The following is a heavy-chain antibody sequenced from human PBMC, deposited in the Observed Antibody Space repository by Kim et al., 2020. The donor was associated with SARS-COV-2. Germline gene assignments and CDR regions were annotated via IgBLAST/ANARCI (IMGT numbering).Heavy chain of an antibody. D-gene: IGHD6-19*01. Sequence: GGSLRLSCAASGFTFSGSTMPWVRQASGKGLEWVGRISGKASSYATAYAASVKNRFTISSDDSKNTAYLQMNSLKTEDTAVYYCTRVSPIQGGWYDAVDIWGPGTMVTVSS. J-gene: IGHJ3*02. CDR3: TRVSPIQGGWYDAVDI. V-gene: IGHV3-73*01. CDR1: GFTFSGST. CDR2: ISGKASSYAT.